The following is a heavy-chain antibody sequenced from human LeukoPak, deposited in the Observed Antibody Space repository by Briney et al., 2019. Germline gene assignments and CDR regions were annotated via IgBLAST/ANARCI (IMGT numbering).Heavy chain of an antibody. CDR3: ARHYNSNWFLDN. CDR1: GYSFGYIFSTYW. CDR2: IYPGDSDT. V-gene: IGHV5-51*01. D-gene: IGHD6-13*01. Sequence: GESLKISCQGSGYSFGYIFSTYWIGWVRQMPGNGLEWVGIIYPGDSDTRYSPSFQGQVTISADKSISTAYLQWSSLKASDTAMYYCARHYNSNWFLDNWGQGTLVTVSS. J-gene: IGHJ4*02.